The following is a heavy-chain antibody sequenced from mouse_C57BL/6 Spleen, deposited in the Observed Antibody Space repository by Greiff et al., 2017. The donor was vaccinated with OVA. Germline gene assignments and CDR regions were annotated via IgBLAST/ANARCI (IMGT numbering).Heavy chain of an antibody. CDR3: ARENLGYFDY. CDR2: IDPSDSYT. CDR1: GYTFTSYW. D-gene: IGHD5-1*01. Sequence: QVQLQQPGAELVRPGTSVKLSCKASGYTFTSYWMHWVKQRPGQGLEWIGVIDPSDSYTNYNQKFKGKATLTVDTSSSTAYMQLSSLTSEDSAVYYCARENLGYFDYWGQGTTLTVSS. J-gene: IGHJ2*01. V-gene: IGHV1-59*01.